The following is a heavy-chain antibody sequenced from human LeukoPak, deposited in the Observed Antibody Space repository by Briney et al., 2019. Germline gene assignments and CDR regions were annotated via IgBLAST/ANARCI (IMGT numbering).Heavy chain of an antibody. CDR3: ARHGVGYCSGGSCYPGGYNPSGWFDP. Sequence: SETLSLTCTVSGGSISSYYWSWIRQPPGKGLEWIGYIYYSGSTNYNPSLKSRVTISVDTSKNQFSLKLSSVTAADTAVYYCARHGVGYCSGGSCYPGGYNPSGWFDPWGQGTLVTVSS. CDR1: GGSISSYY. J-gene: IGHJ5*02. V-gene: IGHV4-59*08. CDR2: IYYSGST. D-gene: IGHD2-15*01.